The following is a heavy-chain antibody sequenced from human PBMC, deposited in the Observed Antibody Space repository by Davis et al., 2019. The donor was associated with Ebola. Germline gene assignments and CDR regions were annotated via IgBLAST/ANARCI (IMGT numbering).Heavy chain of an antibody. Sequence: ASVQVSCQASGYTFTSYAMHWVRQAPGQRLEWMGWINAGNGNTKYSQKFQGRVTITRDTSASTAYMDLSSLRSEDTAVYYCARAEFYCSGGSCYSWSDYWGQGTLVTVSS. CDR3: ARAEFYCSGGSCYSWSDY. J-gene: IGHJ4*02. CDR1: GYTFTSYA. CDR2: INAGNGNT. V-gene: IGHV1-3*01. D-gene: IGHD2-15*01.